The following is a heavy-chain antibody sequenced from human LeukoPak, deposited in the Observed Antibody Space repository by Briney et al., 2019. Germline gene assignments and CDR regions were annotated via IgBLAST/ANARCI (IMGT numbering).Heavy chain of an antibody. Sequence: GGSLRLSCAASGFTFDDYGMGWVRQVPGKGLEWVSGINWNGGSTGYADSVKGRFTISRDNAKNSLYLQMNSLRAEDTAVYYCARPGYCSGDTCYVAFDIWGQGTMVTVSS. V-gene: IGHV3-20*04. J-gene: IGHJ3*02. D-gene: IGHD2-15*01. CDR2: INWNGGST. CDR1: GFTFDDYG. CDR3: ARPGYCSGDTCYVAFDI.